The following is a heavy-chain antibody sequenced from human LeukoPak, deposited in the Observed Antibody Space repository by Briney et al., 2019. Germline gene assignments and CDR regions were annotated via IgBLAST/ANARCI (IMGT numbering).Heavy chain of an antibody. J-gene: IGHJ4*02. CDR2: ITIGSYI. CDR3: ERQRYNYARNVSGDY. D-gene: IGHD3-22*01. CDR1: GFTFISYS. Sequence: GGSLRLSCAASGFTFISYSMNWLRQAPGKGLEWVPPITIGSYIYYADSVKGRFTISRDNAKNSLYLQMNSVRTEDTAVYYSERQRYNYARNVSGDYRGQGTLVTVSS. V-gene: IGHV3-21*01.